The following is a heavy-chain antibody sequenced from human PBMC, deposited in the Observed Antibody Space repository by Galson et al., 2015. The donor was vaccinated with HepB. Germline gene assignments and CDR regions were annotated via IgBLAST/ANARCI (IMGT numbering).Heavy chain of an antibody. CDR1: GFTFSSYA. V-gene: IGHV3-23*01. D-gene: IGHD4/OR15-4a*01. CDR3: AKGAYGGRQIIDYYYYYMDV. CDR2: ISGSGGST. J-gene: IGHJ6*03. Sequence: SLRLSCAASGFTFSSYAMCWVRQAPGKGLEWVSAISGSGGSTYYADSVKGRFTISRDNSKNTLYLQMNSLRAEDTAVYYCAKGAYGGRQIIDYYYYYMDVWGKGTTVTVSS.